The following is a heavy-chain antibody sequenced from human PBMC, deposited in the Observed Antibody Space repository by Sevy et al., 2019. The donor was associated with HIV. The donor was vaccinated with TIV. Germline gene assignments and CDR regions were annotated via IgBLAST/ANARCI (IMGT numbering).Heavy chain of an antibody. CDR1: GFTFSSYD. CDR3: ARGRIAASPYYYYMDV. J-gene: IGHJ6*03. V-gene: IGHV3-13*05. D-gene: IGHD6-13*01. Sequence: GGSLRLSCAASGFTFSSYDMHWVRQATGKGLEWVSAIGTAGDPYYTGSVKGRFTISRENAKNSLYLQMNSLRAGDTAVYYCARGRIAASPYYYYMDVWGKGTTVTVSS. CDR2: IGTAGDP.